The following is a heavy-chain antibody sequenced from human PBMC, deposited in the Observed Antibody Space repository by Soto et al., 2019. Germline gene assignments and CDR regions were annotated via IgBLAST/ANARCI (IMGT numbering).Heavy chain of an antibody. J-gene: IGHJ3*02. CDR3: AKALSGYSSGFDAFDI. V-gene: IGHV3-9*01. CDR1: GFTFDDYA. D-gene: IGHD6-19*01. CDR2: ISWNSGSI. Sequence: EVQLVESGGGLVQPGRSLRLSCAASGFTFDDYAMHWVRQAPGKGLEWVSGISWNSGSIGYADSVKGRFNISRDNDKNSLYLQMNSLRAEDTALYYCAKALSGYSSGFDAFDIWGQGTMVTVSS.